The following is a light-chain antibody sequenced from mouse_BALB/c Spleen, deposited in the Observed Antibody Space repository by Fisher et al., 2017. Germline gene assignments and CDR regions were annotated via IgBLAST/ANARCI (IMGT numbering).Light chain of an antibody. CDR3: QQSKEVPYT. V-gene: IGKV4-63*01. Sequence: DIVMTQSTAIMSASPGEKVTMTCSASSSVNYMYWYQQKSSTSPKLWIYDTSKLASGVPGRFSGSGSGTDFSLNIHPMEEDDTAMYFCQQSKEVPYTFGGGTKLEIK. CDR1: SSVNY. J-gene: IGKJ2*01. CDR2: DTS.